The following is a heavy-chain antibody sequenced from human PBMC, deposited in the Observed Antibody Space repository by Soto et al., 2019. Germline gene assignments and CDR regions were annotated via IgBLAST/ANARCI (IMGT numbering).Heavy chain of an antibody. Sequence: EVQLLESGGGLVQPGGSLRLSCAASGFTFSSYAMSWVRQAPGKGLEWVSAISGSGGSTYYADSVKGRFTISRDNSKNTLYLKMNSLRAEDTAVYYCAKDLVLYGSGSNFDYWGQGTLVTVSS. D-gene: IGHD3-10*01. V-gene: IGHV3-23*01. CDR2: ISGSGGST. CDR1: GFTFSSYA. CDR3: AKDLVLYGSGSNFDY. J-gene: IGHJ4*02.